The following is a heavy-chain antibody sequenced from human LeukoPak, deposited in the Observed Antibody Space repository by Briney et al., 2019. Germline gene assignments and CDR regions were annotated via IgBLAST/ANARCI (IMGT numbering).Heavy chain of an antibody. CDR2: IYHSGST. J-gene: IGHJ4*02. CDR3: ARTAVAGTEAVDY. CDR1: GYSISSGYY. D-gene: IGHD6-19*01. Sequence: SETLSLTCAVSGYSISSGYYWGWIRQPPGKGLEWIGSIYHSGSTYYNPSLKSRVTISVDTSKNQFSLNLSSVTAADTAVYYCARTAVAGTEAVDYWGQGTLVTVSS. V-gene: IGHV4-38-2*01.